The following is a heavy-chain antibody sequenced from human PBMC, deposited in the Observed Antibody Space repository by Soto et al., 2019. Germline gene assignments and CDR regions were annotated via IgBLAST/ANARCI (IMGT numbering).Heavy chain of an antibody. V-gene: IGHV3-33*01. CDR2: IWYDGSNK. CDR3: ASPKCGSCPEYFQH. J-gene: IGHJ1*01. CDR1: GFTFSSYG. D-gene: IGHD2-2*01. Sequence: PGGSLRLSCAASGFTFSSYGMHWVRQAPGKGLEWVAVIWYDGSNKYYADSVKGRFTISRDNSKNTLYLQMNSLRAEDTAVYYCASPKCGSCPEYFQHWGQGTLVTVSS.